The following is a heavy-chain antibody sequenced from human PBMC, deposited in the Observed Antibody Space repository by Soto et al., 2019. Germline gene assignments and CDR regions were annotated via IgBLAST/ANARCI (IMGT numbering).Heavy chain of an antibody. CDR1: GYSFTSYW. D-gene: IGHD6-13*01. V-gene: IGHV5-10-1*01. CDR3: ARRTHSSSWYGRNYYYYYGMDV. J-gene: IGHJ6*02. CDR2: IDPSDSYT. Sequence: GESLKISCNGSGYSFTSYWISWVRQMPWKGLEWMGRIDPSDSYTNYSPSFQGHVTISADKSISTAYLQWSSLKASDTAMYYCARRTHSSSWYGRNYYYYYGMDVWGQGTTVTVSS.